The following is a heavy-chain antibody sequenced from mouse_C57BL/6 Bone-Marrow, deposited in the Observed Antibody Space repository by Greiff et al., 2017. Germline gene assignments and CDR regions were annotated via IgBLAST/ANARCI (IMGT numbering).Heavy chain of an antibody. CDR1: GFPFSSHA. J-gene: IGHJ4*01. CDR3: GRDEADGYAMDY. V-gene: IGHV5-4*01. CDR2: ISDGGSYT. Sequence: EVQLQASGGGLVKPGGSLKLSCAASGFPFSSHAMSWVRQTPEKRLEWVATISDGGSYTYFPANVQGRFPISRDNAKNNLYLQMSHLKSEDAAMYYCGRDEADGYAMDYWGQGTSVTVSS.